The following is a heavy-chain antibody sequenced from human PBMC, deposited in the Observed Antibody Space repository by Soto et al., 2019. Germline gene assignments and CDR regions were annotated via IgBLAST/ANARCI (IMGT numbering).Heavy chain of an antibody. D-gene: IGHD3-10*01. CDR1: GFTFSSQW. CDR3: AKGAITIPLGP. Sequence: GGSLRLSCTASGFTFSSQWLHWVRQAPGKGLMWISRILNDGTTTNYADSVKGRFTISRDNAKKTLYLQMNSLRAEDTAVYYCAKGAITIPLGPWGQGTLVTVSS. J-gene: IGHJ5*02. CDR2: ILNDGTTT. V-gene: IGHV3-74*01.